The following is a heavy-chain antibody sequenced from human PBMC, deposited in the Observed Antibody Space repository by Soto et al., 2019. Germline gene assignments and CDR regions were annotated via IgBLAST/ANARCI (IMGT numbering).Heavy chain of an antibody. D-gene: IGHD6-19*01. CDR1: GGSISSYY. CDR2: IYYSGST. Sequence: SETLSLTCTVFGGSISSYYWSWIRQPPGKGLEWIGYIYYSGSTNYNPSLRSRVTISVDTSKNQFSLMLRSVTAADTAVYYCARHVGSGWSGGFDIWGQGTMVT. CDR3: ARHVGSGWSGGFDI. J-gene: IGHJ3*02. V-gene: IGHV4-59*08.